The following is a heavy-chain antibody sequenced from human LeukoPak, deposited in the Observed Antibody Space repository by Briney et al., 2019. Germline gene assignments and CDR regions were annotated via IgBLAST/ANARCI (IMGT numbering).Heavy chain of an antibody. Sequence: GGSLRLSCAASGFTFSSYSMNWVRQAPGKGLEWVSSISSSSYIYYADSVKGRFTISRDNAKNSLYLQMNSLRAEDTAVYYCAARRGGIAVAGIDYWGRGTLVTVSS. V-gene: IGHV3-21*01. CDR1: GFTFSSYS. CDR3: AARRGGIAVAGIDY. J-gene: IGHJ4*02. D-gene: IGHD6-19*01. CDR2: ISSSSYI.